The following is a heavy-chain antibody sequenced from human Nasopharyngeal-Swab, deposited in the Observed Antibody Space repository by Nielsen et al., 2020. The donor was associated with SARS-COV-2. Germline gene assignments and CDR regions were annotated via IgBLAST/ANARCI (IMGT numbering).Heavy chain of an antibody. CDR2: IKSKTDGGTT. D-gene: IGHD4-17*01. Sequence: WIRQPPGKGLEWVGRIKSKTDGGTTDYAAPVKGRFTISRDDSKNTLYLQMNSLKTEDTAVYHCTTGTVHDYGDPQASHYYYYGMDVWGQGTTVTVSS. V-gene: IGHV3-15*01. CDR3: TTGTVHDYGDPQASHYYYYGMDV. J-gene: IGHJ6*02.